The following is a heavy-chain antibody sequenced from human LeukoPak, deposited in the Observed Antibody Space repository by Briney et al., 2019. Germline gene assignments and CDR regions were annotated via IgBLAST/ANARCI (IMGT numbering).Heavy chain of an antibody. J-gene: IGHJ5*02. D-gene: IGHD3-9*01. CDR1: GGSISSGGCY. Sequence: PSETLSLTCTVSGGSISSGGCYWSWIRQHPGKGLEWIGYIYYSGSTYYNPSLKSRVTISVGTSKNQFSLKLSSVTAADTAVYYCASWYDTLDGRFDPWGQGTLVTVSS. CDR3: ASWYDTLDGRFDP. CDR2: IYYSGST. V-gene: IGHV4-31*03.